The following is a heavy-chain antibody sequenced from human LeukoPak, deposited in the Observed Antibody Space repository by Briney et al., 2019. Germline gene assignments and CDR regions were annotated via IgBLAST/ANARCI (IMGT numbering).Heavy chain of an antibody. D-gene: IGHD2-21*02. CDR1: GFTFSSYA. CDR2: ITGSGGTT. V-gene: IGHV3-23*01. J-gene: IGHJ3*02. CDR3: ARVIVVVTADAFDI. Sequence: GGSLRLSCAASGFTFSSYAMSWVRQAPGKGLEWVSAITGSGGTTSYADSVKGRFTISRDNAKNSLYLQMNSLRAEDTAVYYCARVIVVVTADAFDIWGQGTMVTVSS.